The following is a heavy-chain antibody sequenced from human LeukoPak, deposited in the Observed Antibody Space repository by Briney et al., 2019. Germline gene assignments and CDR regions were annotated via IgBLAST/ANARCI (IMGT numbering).Heavy chain of an antibody. CDR2: IYHGDSDT. CDR1: GYSFTSYW. CDR3: ARRAGFSLYYYYYMDV. Sequence: GESLKISWRGSGYSFTSYWIAWVRQMPGKSLEGVGIIYHGDSDTRYSPSFQGQVTISADKSISTAYLQWSSLKASDTAMYYCARRAGFSLYYYYYMDVWGKGTTVTVSS. V-gene: IGHV5-51*01. J-gene: IGHJ6*03.